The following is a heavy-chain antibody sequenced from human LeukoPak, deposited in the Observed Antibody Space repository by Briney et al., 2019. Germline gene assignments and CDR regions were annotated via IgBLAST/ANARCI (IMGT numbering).Heavy chain of an antibody. D-gene: IGHD4-17*01. CDR2: IDSSYVT. CDR1: GFTFSSDK. J-gene: IGHJ4*02. Sequence: GGSLRLSCAASGFTFSSDKMNWVRQAPGKRPEWVSYIDSSYVTFYADSVKGRFTISRDNAKNSLYLQMTSLIAEDTAVYYCARQVTTYDNWGQGTLVTVSS. V-gene: IGHV3-48*01. CDR3: ARQVTTYDN.